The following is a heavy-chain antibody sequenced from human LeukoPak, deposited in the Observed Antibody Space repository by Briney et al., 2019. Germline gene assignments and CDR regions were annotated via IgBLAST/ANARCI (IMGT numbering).Heavy chain of an antibody. V-gene: IGHV4-61*02. CDR1: GGSISSGSYY. D-gene: IGHD3-10*01. Sequence: SETLSLTCTVSGGSISSGSYYWSWIRQPAGKGLEWIWRIYTSGSTNYNPSLKSRVTISVDTSKNQFSLKLSSVTAADTAVYYFARGVSGSASDYSGQGTLVTVSS. CDR2: IYTSGST. J-gene: IGHJ4*02. CDR3: ARGVSGSASDY.